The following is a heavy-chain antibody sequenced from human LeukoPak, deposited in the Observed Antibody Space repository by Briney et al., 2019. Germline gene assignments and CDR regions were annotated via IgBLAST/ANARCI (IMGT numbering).Heavy chain of an antibody. V-gene: IGHV3-30*18. CDR3: AKALGKSLEDY. CDR2: MTYDGVNQ. D-gene: IGHD3-16*01. J-gene: IGHJ4*02. Sequence: PGGSLRLSCAASGFTFSSHGMHWVRQAPGKGLEWVAAMTYDGVNQYYADSVKGRFTISRDNSKNTLYLQMNSLRAEDTAVYYCAKALGKSLEDYWGQGTLVTVSS. CDR1: GFTFSSHG.